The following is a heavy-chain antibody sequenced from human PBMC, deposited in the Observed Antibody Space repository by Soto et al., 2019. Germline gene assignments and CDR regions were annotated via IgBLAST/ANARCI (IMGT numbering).Heavy chain of an antibody. J-gene: IGHJ4*02. Sequence: QVTLEESGTTRVKPTQTLTLTCTFSGFSLATSGVGVGWVRQPPGKALERLALVYWDDDKRYSPSLRSRLTVTKDTSRNLVVLTMTNLDPVDTATYYCAHRVGLQGNWNGGYFDFWGQRALVTVSS. CDR2: VYWDDDK. D-gene: IGHD1-1*01. V-gene: IGHV2-5*02. CDR3: AHRVGLQGNWNGGYFDF. CDR1: GFSLATSGVG.